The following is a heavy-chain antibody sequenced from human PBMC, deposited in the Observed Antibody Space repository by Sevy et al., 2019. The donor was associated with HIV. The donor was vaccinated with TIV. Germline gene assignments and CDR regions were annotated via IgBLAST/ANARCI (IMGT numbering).Heavy chain of an antibody. J-gene: IGHJ5*02. CDR2: ISVSGGST. Sequence: GGSLRLSYAASGFSCNLYAMTWVRQAPGKGLEWVSTISVSGGSTYYADSVKGQFTISRDNSKNTLYLQMNSLRAEDTAVYYCAKDHDNNWFDPWGQGTLVTVSS. V-gene: IGHV3-23*01. CDR3: AKDHDNNWFDP. CDR1: GFSCNLYA. D-gene: IGHD3-9*01.